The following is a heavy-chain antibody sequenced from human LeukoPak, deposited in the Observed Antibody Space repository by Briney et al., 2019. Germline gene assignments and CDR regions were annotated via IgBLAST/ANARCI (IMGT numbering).Heavy chain of an antibody. V-gene: IGHV3-21*01. CDR2: ISSRSNYI. J-gene: IGHJ4*02. CDR1: GFTFNTFS. D-gene: IGHD3-22*01. Sequence: TGGSLRLSCAASGFTFNTFSLHWVRQAPGKGLEWVSSISSRSNYIFYADSVKGRFTISRDNAKNSLYLQMNSLGAEDTAVYYCARDAYYYDTSAYSIRRGGAYWGQGTLVTVSS. CDR3: ARDAYYYDTSAYSIRRGGAY.